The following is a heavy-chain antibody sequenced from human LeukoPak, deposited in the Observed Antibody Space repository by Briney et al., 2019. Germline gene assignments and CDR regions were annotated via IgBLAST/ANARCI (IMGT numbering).Heavy chain of an antibody. D-gene: IGHD1-26*01. Sequence: PSETLSLTCTVSGGSISSGGYYWSWIRQPAGKGLEWIGRIYTSGSTNYNPSLKSRVTISVDTSKNQFSLKLSSVTAADTAVYYCARGREMYSGSYLDYWGQGTLVTVSS. CDR3: ARGREMYSGSYLDY. CDR1: GGSISSGGYY. CDR2: IYTSGST. J-gene: IGHJ4*02. V-gene: IGHV4-61*02.